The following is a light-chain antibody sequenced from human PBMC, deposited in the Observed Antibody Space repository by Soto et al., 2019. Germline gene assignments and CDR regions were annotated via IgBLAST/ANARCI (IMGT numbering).Light chain of an antibody. V-gene: IGKV4-1*01. J-gene: IGKJ2*01. CDR3: QQYYSLPYT. CDR2: WAS. CDR1: QSVLYSSNNKNY. Sequence: DIVMTQSPDSLAVSLGERATINCKSSQSVLYSSNNKNYLVWYQQKSGQPPKLLISWASTRESGVPDRFSGGGSGTDFTLTISSLQAEDVAVYYCQQYYSLPYTFGQRTKLEIK.